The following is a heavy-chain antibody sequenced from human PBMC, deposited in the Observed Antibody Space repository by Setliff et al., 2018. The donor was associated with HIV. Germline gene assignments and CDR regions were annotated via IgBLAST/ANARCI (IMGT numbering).Heavy chain of an antibody. CDR3: ARDFGVVIPRGRFDP. CDR1: GASISSSHW. Sequence: SPSLTCAVSGASISSSHWWSWVRQPPGKGLEWIGETYYTGSTNYNPSLKSRVTISADKSKNQFFLRLSSVTAADTAVYYCARDFGVVIPRGRFDPWGQGTLVTVSS. J-gene: IGHJ5*02. V-gene: IGHV4-4*02. CDR2: TYYTGST. D-gene: IGHD3-3*01.